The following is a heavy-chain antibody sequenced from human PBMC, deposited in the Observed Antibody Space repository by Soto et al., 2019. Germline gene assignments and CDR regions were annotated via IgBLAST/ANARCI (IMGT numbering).Heavy chain of an antibody. CDR1: GFTFSSYG. CDR2: IWYDGSEK. D-gene: IGHD6-13*01. Sequence: GGSLRLSCAASGFTFSSYGMHWVRQAPGKGLEWVAVIWYDGSEKYYADSVKGRFTVSRDNSKNTLYLQMNSLRAEDTAVYYCARDFWGDRQQLLPRLDYWGQGTLVTVSS. V-gene: IGHV3-33*08. J-gene: IGHJ4*02. CDR3: ARDFWGDRQQLLPRLDY.